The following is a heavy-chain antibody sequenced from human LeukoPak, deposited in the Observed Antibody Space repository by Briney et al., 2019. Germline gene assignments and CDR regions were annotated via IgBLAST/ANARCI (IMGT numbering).Heavy chain of an antibody. V-gene: IGHV6-1*01. Sequence: SQTLSLTCAISGDSVPSNSAAWNWVRQSPSRGLEWLGRTYYRSKWYNDYAVSVKSRITINPDTSKNQFSLQLNSVTPEDTAVYYCARSGIAVAGTGFDYWGQGTLVTVSS. CDR2: TYYRSKWYN. J-gene: IGHJ4*02. CDR3: ARSGIAVAGTGFDY. D-gene: IGHD6-19*01. CDR1: GDSVPSNSAA.